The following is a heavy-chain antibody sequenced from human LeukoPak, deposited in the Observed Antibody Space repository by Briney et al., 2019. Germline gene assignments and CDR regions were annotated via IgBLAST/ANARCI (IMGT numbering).Heavy chain of an antibody. V-gene: IGHV4-61*02. CDR3: ARDGAVAGTPLDY. D-gene: IGHD6-19*01. Sequence: SETLSLTCTVSGGSISSTSYYWGWIRQPAGKGLEWIGRIYTSGSTNYNPSLKSRVTMSVDTSKNQFSLKLSSVTAADTAVYYCARDGAVAGTPLDYWGQGTLVTVSS. CDR2: IYTSGST. J-gene: IGHJ4*02. CDR1: GGSISSTSYY.